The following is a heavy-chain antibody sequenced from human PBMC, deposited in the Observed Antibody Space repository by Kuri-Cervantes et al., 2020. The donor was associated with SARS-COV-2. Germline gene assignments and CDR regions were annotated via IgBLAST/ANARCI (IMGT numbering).Heavy chain of an antibody. J-gene: IGHJ3*02. Sequence: ASVKVSCKASGYTFTGYYMHWVRQAPGQGLEWMGWINPNSGGTNYAQKFQGRVTMTGDTSISTAYMELSRLRSDDTAMYYCAKERGYGYGFDIWGQGTMVTVSS. V-gene: IGHV1-2*02. D-gene: IGHD3-10*01. CDR2: INPNSGGT. CDR1: GYTFTGYY. CDR3: AKERGYGYGFDI.